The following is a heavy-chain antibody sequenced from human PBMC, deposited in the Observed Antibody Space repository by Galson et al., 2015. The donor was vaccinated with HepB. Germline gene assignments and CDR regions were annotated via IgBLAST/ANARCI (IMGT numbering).Heavy chain of an antibody. Sequence: SVKVSCKVSGYTLTELSMHWVRQAPGKGLEWMGGFDPEGGETIYAQKFQGRVTMTEDTSTDTAYMELSSLRSEDTAVYYCATSFFGTHGWFDPWGQGTLVTVSS. CDR2: FDPEGGET. J-gene: IGHJ5*02. V-gene: IGHV1-24*01. CDR1: GYTLTELS. CDR3: ATSFFGTHGWFDP. D-gene: IGHD3-3*01.